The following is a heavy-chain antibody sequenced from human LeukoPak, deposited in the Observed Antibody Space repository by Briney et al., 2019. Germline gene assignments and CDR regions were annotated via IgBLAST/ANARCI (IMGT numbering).Heavy chain of an antibody. V-gene: IGHV3-23*01. CDR3: AIAAAGTNY. CDR2: ISGSGGST. D-gene: IGHD6-13*01. CDR1: GFTVSSNY. Sequence: GGSLRLSCAASGFTVSSNYMSWVRQAPGKGLEWVSAISGSGGSTYYADSVKGRFTISRDNSKNTLYLQMNSLRAEDTAVYYCAIAAAGTNYWGQGTLVTVSS. J-gene: IGHJ4*02.